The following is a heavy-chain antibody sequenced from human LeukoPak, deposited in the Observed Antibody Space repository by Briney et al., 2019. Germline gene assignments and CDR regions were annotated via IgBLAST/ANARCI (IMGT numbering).Heavy chain of an antibody. CDR3: ARRPSGMFHYYYMDV. J-gene: IGHJ6*03. V-gene: IGHV4-59*08. CDR1: GGSISSYY. D-gene: IGHD3-10*02. CDR2: IYHSGST. Sequence: SETLSLTCTVSGGSISSYYWTWIRQPPGKGLELIGYIYHSGSTNYNPTLKSRVTISVDTSKNQFSLKLSSVTAADAAVYYCARRPSGMFHYYYMDVWGKGTTVTVSS.